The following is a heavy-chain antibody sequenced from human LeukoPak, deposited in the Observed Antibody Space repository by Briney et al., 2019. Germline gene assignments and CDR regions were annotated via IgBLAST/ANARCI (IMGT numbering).Heavy chain of an antibody. V-gene: IGHV3-33*01. CDR2: IWYDGSNK. D-gene: IGHD6-13*01. CDR3: ASYRSSWTSFDY. J-gene: IGHJ4*02. CDR1: GFTFSSYG. Sequence: PGRSLRLSCAASGFTFSSYGMHWVRQAPGKGLEWVAVIWYDGSNKYYADSVKGRFTISRDNSKNTLYLQMNSLRAEDTAVYYCASYRSSWTSFDYWGQGTLVTVSS.